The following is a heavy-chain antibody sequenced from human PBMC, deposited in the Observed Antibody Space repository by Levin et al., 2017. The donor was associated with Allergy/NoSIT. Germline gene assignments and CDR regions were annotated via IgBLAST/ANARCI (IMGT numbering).Heavy chain of an antibody. CDR2: ISHTGST. D-gene: IGHD1-26*01. V-gene: IGHV4-38-2*02. CDR1: DSSLSGINY. J-gene: IGHJ4*02. CDR3: VREGLYSGSLNYYFKD. Sequence: SETLSLTCNVSDSSLSGINYWGWLRQSPSKGLQWIGRISHTGSTSYSPSLANRVSMSVDKSKKQISLKLRSVTAADTAMYFCVREGLYSGSLNYYFKDGGQGTLVTVSS.